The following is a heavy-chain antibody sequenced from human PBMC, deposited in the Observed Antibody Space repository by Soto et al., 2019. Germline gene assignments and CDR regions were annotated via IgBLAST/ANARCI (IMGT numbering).Heavy chain of an antibody. CDR3: AHRGSSHSFDI. Sequence: QITLKESGPTLVKPTQTLTLTCTFSGFSLSTSGVGVGWIRQPPGKALEWLALIYWDDDKRYSPSLKSRLTITKDTSKNQVVLTLINMDPVDTDTYYCAHRGSSHSFDIWGQGTMVTVSS. D-gene: IGHD6-6*01. CDR1: GFSLSTSGVG. J-gene: IGHJ3*02. V-gene: IGHV2-5*02. CDR2: IYWDDDK.